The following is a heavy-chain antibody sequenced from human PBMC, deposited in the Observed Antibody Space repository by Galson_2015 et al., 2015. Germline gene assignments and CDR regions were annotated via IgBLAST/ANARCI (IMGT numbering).Heavy chain of an antibody. V-gene: IGHV6-1*01. CDR3: ARDRAGDSSYYYYMDV. CDR2: TYYRSKWYN. J-gene: IGHJ6*03. D-gene: IGHD7-27*01. Sequence: CAISGDSVSDNSAAWNWIRQSPSRGLEWPGRTYYRSKWYNDYAVSVQSRITINPDTSKNQFSLQLNSVTPEDTAVYYCARDRAGDSSYYYYMDVWGKGTTVSVSS. CDR1: GDSVSDNSAA.